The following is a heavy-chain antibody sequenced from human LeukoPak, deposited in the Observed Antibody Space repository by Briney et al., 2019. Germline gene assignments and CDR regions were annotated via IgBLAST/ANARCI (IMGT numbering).Heavy chain of an antibody. CDR3: AKSVGTYCFDH. Sequence: GGSLRLSCAASGFSFSSYGMHWIRQAPGKGLEWVAHIKQDGSQEYYVDSVKGRFTISRDSAKNSLYLQMNSLRAEDTAVYYCAKSVGTYCFDHWGQGALVTVSS. V-gene: IGHV3-7*01. CDR1: GFSFSSYG. D-gene: IGHD7-27*01. J-gene: IGHJ4*02. CDR2: IKQDGSQE.